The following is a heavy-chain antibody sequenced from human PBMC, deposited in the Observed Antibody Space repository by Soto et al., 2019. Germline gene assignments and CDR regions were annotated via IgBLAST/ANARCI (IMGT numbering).Heavy chain of an antibody. Sequence: PGESLKISCKGSGYSFTSYWISWVRQMPGKGLEWMGRIDPSDSYTNYSPSFQGHVTISADKSISTAYLQWSSLKASDTAMYYCASYDSSGYLTPDAFDIWGQGTMVTVSS. CDR2: IDPSDSYT. CDR1: GYSFTSYW. J-gene: IGHJ3*02. V-gene: IGHV5-10-1*01. CDR3: ASYDSSGYLTPDAFDI. D-gene: IGHD3-22*01.